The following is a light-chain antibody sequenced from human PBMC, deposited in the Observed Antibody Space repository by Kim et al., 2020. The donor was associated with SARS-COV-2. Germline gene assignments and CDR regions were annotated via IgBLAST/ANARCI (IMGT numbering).Light chain of an antibody. CDR1: QSITNF. Sequence: ASVGDTVTITCRARQSITNFVNWYQQRPGKAPKLLIYGASSLQSGVPSRFSGSGSGTDFTLTIDSLQPEDFATYYCQQSYSTPQLTFGGGTKLEI. V-gene: IGKV1-39*01. J-gene: IGKJ4*01. CDR3: QQSYSTPQLT. CDR2: GAS.